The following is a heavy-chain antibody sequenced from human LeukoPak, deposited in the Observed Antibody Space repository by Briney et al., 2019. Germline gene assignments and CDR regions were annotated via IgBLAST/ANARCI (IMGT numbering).Heavy chain of an antibody. CDR2: SNPIAGST. Sequence: GASVKVSCKSSVYTFTSYYMHWGRQAPGQGLELMGISNPIAGSTSYAQKFQSRVTMTRDTSTSTVYMELSSLRSEDTAVYYCARNVAAAGPPFDYWGQGTLVTVSS. V-gene: IGHV1-46*01. D-gene: IGHD6-13*01. CDR3: ARNVAAAGPPFDY. J-gene: IGHJ4*02. CDR1: VYTFTSYY.